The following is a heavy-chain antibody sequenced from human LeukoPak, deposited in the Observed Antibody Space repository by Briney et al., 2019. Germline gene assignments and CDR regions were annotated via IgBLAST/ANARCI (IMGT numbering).Heavy chain of an antibody. CDR3: AKHFCTGLDCSLFDS. V-gene: IGHV3-30*18. J-gene: IGHJ4*02. CDR1: GFTFSSYG. Sequence: GGSLRLSCAASGFTFSSYGMHWVRQAPGKGLEWVAVISYDGSNKYYADSVKGRFTISRDNSKNTLYLQLNSLRPEDTALYHCAKHFCTGLDCSLFDSWGQGTLVTVSS. D-gene: IGHD3/OR15-3a*01. CDR2: ISYDGSNK.